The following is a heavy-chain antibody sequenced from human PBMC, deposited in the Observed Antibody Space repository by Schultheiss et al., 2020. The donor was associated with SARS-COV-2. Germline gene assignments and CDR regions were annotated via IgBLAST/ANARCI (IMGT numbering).Heavy chain of an antibody. CDR2: IYYSGST. V-gene: IGHV4-61*05. Sequence: SETLSLTCTVSGGSISSSSYYWGWIRQPPGKGLEWIGYIYYSGSTNYNPSLKSRVTISVDTSKNQFSLKLSSVTAADTAVYYCARSSYSSGWYHYWGQGTLVTVSS. CDR1: GGSISSSSYY. CDR3: ARSSYSSGWYHY. J-gene: IGHJ4*02. D-gene: IGHD6-19*01.